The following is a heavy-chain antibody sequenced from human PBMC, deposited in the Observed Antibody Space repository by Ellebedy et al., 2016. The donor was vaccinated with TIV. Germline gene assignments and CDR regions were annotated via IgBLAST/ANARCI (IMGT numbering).Heavy chain of an antibody. D-gene: IGHD5-12*01. CDR3: ARWDSGYDQGLRYFDL. V-gene: IGHV1-18*04. CDR1: GYTFTSYG. CDR2: ISAYNGNT. J-gene: IGHJ2*01. Sequence: ASVKVSXKASGYTFTSYGISWVRQAPGQGLEWMGWISAYNGNTNYAQKFQGRVTITADESTSTAYMELSSLRSEDTAVYYCARWDSGYDQGLRYFDLWGRGSLVTVSS.